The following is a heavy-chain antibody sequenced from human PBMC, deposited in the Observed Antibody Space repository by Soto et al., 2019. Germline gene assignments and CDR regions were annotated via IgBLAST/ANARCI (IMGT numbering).Heavy chain of an antibody. CDR3: ARDLGSSGWKPYYFDY. V-gene: IGHV3-64*01. J-gene: IGHJ4*02. Sequence: GGSLRLSCAASGFTFSSYAMHWVRQAPGKGLEYVSAISSNGGSTYYANSVKGRFTISRDNSKNTLYLQMGSLRAEDMAVYYCARDLGSSGWKPYYFDYWGQGTLVTVSS. CDR2: ISSNGGST. CDR1: GFTFSSYA. D-gene: IGHD6-19*01.